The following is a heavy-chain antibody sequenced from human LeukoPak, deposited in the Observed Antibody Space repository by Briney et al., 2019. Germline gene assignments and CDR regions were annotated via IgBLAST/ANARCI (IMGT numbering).Heavy chain of an antibody. J-gene: IGHJ4*02. D-gene: IGHD2-2*01. Sequence: PGGSLRLSCAASGFTFSSYAMHWVRQAPGKGLEWVAVISYDGSNKYYADSVKGRFTISRDNSKNTLYLQMNSLRAEDTAVYYCARGSLADCSSTSCYVWDYYGSGSALFLWGQGTLVTVSS. CDR3: ARGSLADCSSTSCYVWDYYGSGSALFL. V-gene: IGHV3-30*14. CDR1: GFTFSSYA. CDR2: ISYDGSNK.